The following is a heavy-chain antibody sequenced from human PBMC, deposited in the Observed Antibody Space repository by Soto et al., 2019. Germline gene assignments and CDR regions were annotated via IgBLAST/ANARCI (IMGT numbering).Heavy chain of an antibody. D-gene: IGHD2-8*01. Sequence: GGSLRLSCTPSGFTFGDYAMNWVRQAPGKGLEWVGFIRSKAYGGTPEYAASVKGRFTISRDDSKSIAYLQMNSLKTEDTAVYYCARSLINGMDXWGQGTTVTVS. J-gene: IGHJ6*02. CDR3: ARSLINGMDX. CDR2: IRSKAYGGTP. CDR1: GFTFGDYA. V-gene: IGHV3-49*04.